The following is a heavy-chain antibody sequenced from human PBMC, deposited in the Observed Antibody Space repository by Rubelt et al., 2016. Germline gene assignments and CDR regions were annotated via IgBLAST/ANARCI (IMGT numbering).Heavy chain of an antibody. CDR1: GFTFSSYW. D-gene: IGHD4-23*01. CDR3: AREEDGGNSGYGY. Sequence: EVQLLESGGGLVQPGGSLRLSCAASGFTFSSYWMHWVRQVPGKGLVWVSRINSDGSRTNYADSVRGRFTISRDNAKNTLILQMNSLRAEDTAVYYCAREEDGGNSGYGYWGQGTLVTVSS. CDR2: INSDGSRT. V-gene: IGHV3-74*01. J-gene: IGHJ4*02.